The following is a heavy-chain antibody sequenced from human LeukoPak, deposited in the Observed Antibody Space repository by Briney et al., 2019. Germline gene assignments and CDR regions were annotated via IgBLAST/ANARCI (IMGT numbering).Heavy chain of an antibody. D-gene: IGHD3-10*01. CDR2: IYYSGST. V-gene: IGHV4-39*07. Sequence: SETLSLTCTVSGGSISSSSYYWGWIRQPPGKGLEWIGSIYYSGSTYYNPSLKSRVTISVDTSKNQFSLKLSSVTAADTAVYYCARGLTMVRGVLLWGQGTLVTVSS. CDR3: ARGLTMVRGVLL. J-gene: IGHJ4*02. CDR1: GGSISSSSYY.